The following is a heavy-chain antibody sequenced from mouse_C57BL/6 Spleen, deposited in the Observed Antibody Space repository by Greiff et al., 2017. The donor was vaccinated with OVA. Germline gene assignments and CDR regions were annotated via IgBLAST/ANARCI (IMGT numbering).Heavy chain of an antibody. CDR1: GYSITSGYY. CDR2: ISYDGSN. CDR3: ARGTVVVHYFDY. J-gene: IGHJ2*01. D-gene: IGHD1-1*01. Sequence: EVKLEESGPGLVKPSQSLSLTCSVTGYSITSGYYWNWIRQFPGNKLEWMGYISYDGSNNYNPSLKNRISITRDTSKNQFFLKLNSVTTEDTATYYCARGTVVVHYFDYWGQGTTLTVSS. V-gene: IGHV3-6*01.